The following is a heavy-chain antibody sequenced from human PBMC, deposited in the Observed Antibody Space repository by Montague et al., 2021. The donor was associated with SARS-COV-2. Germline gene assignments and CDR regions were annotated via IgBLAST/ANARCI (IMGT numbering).Heavy chain of an antibody. CDR3: ARHASSYYDILTGYYTLDY. CDR1: GYSFTSYW. Sequence: QSGAEVKKPGKSLKISCKGSGYSFTSYWIGWVRQMPGKGLEWMGXXYPXXXDTRYSPSFQGQVTISADKSISTAYLQWSSLKASDTAMYYCARHASSYYDILTGYYTLDYWGQGTLVTVSS. D-gene: IGHD3-9*01. J-gene: IGHJ4*02. CDR2: XYPXXXDT. V-gene: IGHV5-51*01.